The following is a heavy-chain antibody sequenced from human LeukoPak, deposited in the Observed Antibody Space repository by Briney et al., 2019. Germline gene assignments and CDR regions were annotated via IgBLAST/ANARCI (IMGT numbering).Heavy chain of an antibody. CDR1: GGSISSGSYY. J-gene: IGHJ4*02. D-gene: IGHD1-14*01. V-gene: IGHV4-61*02. CDR2: IYTSGST. Sequence: SETLSLTCTVSGGSISSGSYYWSWIRPPAGRGLEWIVRIYTSGSTNYNPSLKSRVTISVDTSKNQFSLKLSSVTAADTAVYYCARDSGILDYWGQGTLVTVSS. CDR3: ARDSGILDY.